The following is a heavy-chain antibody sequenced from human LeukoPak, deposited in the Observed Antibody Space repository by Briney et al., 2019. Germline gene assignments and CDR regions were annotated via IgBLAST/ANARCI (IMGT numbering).Heavy chain of an antibody. CDR1: GFTFSSYS. Sequence: PGGSLRLSCAASGFTFSSYSMNWVRQAPGKGLEWVSSISSSSSYIYYADSVKGRFTISRDNAKNSLYLQMNSLRAEDTAVYYCARDLPGDCTNGVCQTFDYWGQGTLVTVSS. CDR3: ARDLPGDCTNGVCQTFDY. CDR2: ISSSSSYI. J-gene: IGHJ4*02. D-gene: IGHD2-8*01. V-gene: IGHV3-21*01.